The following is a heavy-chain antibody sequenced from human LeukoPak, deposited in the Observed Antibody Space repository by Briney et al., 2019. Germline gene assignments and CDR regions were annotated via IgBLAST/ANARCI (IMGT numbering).Heavy chain of an antibody. CDR1: GDSVSSNSAV. V-gene: IGHV6-1*01. CDR2: TYYRSKLYN. D-gene: IGHD2-15*01. CDR3: ARLGLGGAFDI. Sequence: SQTLSLTCAISGDSVSSNSAVWNWIRQSPSRGLEWLGRTYYRSKLYNDYAVSVKSRITIKPDTSNNQFSLQLNSATPEDTAVYYCARLGLGGAFDIWGQGTMITVSS. J-gene: IGHJ3*02.